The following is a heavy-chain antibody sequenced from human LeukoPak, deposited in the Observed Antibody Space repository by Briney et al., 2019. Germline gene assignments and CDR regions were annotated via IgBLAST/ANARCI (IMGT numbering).Heavy chain of an antibody. CDR2: ISSSSSYI. CDR3: ARGGRYCSSTSCSKWWFDP. D-gene: IGHD2-2*01. V-gene: IGHV3-21*01. Sequence: GVSLRLSCAASGFTFSSYSMNWVRQAPGKGLEWVSSISSSSSYIYYADSVKGRFTISRDNAKNSLYLQMNSLRAEDTAVYYCARGGRYCSSTSCSKWWFDPWGQGTLVTVSS. CDR1: GFTFSSYS. J-gene: IGHJ5*02.